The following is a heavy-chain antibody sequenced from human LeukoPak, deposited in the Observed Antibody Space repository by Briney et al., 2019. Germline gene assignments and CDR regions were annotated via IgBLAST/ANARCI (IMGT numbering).Heavy chain of an antibody. Sequence: NPSETLSLTCSVSGGAIISYYWSWIRQPAGKGPEWIGRIYPTGNTYYNPSLKTRVTMSTDLSKKQFSLRLRSVTAADTAVYYCARLKFYDSTGYSPGYYMDVWGKGTAVTVSS. J-gene: IGHJ6*03. V-gene: IGHV4-4*07. D-gene: IGHD3-22*01. CDR2: IYPTGNT. CDR3: ARLKFYDSTGYSPGYYMDV. CDR1: GGAIISYY.